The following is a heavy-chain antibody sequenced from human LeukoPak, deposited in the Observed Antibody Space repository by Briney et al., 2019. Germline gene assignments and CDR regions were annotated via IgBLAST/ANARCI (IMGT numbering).Heavy chain of an antibody. CDR3: ARVVGTFDY. CDR1: GLPSSSIR. V-gene: IGHV3-21*01. J-gene: IGHJ4*02. CDR2: ISSSSSYI. D-gene: IGHD1-1*01. Sequence: GGPLSLSFEAFGLPSSSIRLNWVGRVQGKGLEWVSSISSSSSYIYYADSVKGRFTISRDNAKNSLYLQMNSLRAEDTAVYYCARVVGTFDYWGQGTLVTVSS.